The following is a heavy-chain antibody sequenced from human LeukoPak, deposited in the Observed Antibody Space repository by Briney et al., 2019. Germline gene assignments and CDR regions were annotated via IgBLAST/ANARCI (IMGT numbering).Heavy chain of an antibody. D-gene: IGHD6-19*01. CDR2: IYYSGST. CDR1: GGSISSSSYY. Sequence: SETLSLTCTVSGGSISSSSYYWGWIRQPPGKGLEWIGSIYYSGSTYYNPSLKSRVTISVDTSKNQFSLKLSSVTAADTAVYYCARKGIAVAGYHEYYFDYWGQGTLVTVSS. V-gene: IGHV4-39*07. J-gene: IGHJ4*02. CDR3: ARKGIAVAGYHEYYFDY.